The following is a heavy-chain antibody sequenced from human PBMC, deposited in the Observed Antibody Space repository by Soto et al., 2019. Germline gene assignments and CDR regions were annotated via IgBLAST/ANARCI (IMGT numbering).Heavy chain of an antibody. Sequence: GESLKISCKGSGYSFTTYWIGWVRQMPGKGLEWMGIIYPGDSDARYSPSFQGQVTISADKSISTAYLQWSSLKASDTAMYYCATGGYCSSTSCYNFFDYWGQGTLVTVSS. J-gene: IGHJ4*02. D-gene: IGHD2-2*02. CDR1: GYSFTTYW. V-gene: IGHV5-51*01. CDR2: IYPGDSDA. CDR3: ATGGYCSSTSCYNFFDY.